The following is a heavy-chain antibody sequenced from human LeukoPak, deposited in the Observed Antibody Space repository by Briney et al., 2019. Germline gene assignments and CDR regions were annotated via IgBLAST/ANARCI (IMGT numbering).Heavy chain of an antibody. CDR3: ARRTVVTPVDY. CDR1: GGSISSSSYY. Sequence: SETLSLTCTVSGGSISSSSYYWGWIRQPPGKGLEWIGSIYYSGSTYYNPSLKSRVTISVDTSKNQFSLKLSSVTAADTAVYYCARRTVVTPVDYWGQGTLVTVSS. D-gene: IGHD4-23*01. V-gene: IGHV4-39*01. CDR2: IYYSGST. J-gene: IGHJ4*02.